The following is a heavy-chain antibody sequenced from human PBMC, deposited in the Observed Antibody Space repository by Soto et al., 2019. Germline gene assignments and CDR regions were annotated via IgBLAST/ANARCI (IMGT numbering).Heavy chain of an antibody. CDR1: GFTFTRAY. D-gene: IGHD1-26*01. J-gene: IGHJ4*02. CDR2: IKGSHAGGTT. V-gene: IGHV3-15*01. CDR3: ATEGGYPGSNFYGAY. Sequence: EVQLVESGGGLIEPGGSSRLSGVASGFTFTRAYMTWVREAPGKGLEWVGRIKGSHAGGTTDYATSVKGRFTISRDDSKNTLYLQMNSLKTEDTSVYYCATEGGYPGSNFYGAYWGQGTLVTVSS.